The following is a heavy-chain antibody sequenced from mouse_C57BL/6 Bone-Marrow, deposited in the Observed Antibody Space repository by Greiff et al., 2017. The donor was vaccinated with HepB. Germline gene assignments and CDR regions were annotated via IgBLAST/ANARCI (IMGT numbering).Heavy chain of an antibody. CDR3: ARDYGSSSWYFDV. D-gene: IGHD1-1*01. J-gene: IGHJ1*03. V-gene: IGHV1-42*01. Sequence: VQLQQSGPELVKPGASVKISCKASGSSFTGYYINWVKHSPEKSLEWIGELNPSTGGTTYNQKFKAKATLTVDKSSSTAYMQLKSLTSEDSAVYDCARDYGSSSWYFDVWGTGTTVTVSS. CDR2: LNPSTGGT. CDR1: GSSFTGYY.